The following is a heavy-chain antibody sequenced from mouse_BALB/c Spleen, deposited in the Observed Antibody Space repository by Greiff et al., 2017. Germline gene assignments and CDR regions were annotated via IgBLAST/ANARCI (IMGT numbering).Heavy chain of an antibody. CDR3: TRMGDLDYGNYEFAD. Sequence: QVQLKQSGAELVKPGASVKLSCKASGYTFTSYYMYWVKQRPGQGLEWIGEINPSNGGTNFNEKFKSKATLTVDKSSSTADMQLSSLTSEDSAVYYCTRMGDLDYGNYEFADWGQGTLVTVSA. J-gene: IGHJ3*01. V-gene: IGHV1S81*02. D-gene: IGHD2-1*01. CDR1: GYTFTSYY. CDR2: INPSNGGT.